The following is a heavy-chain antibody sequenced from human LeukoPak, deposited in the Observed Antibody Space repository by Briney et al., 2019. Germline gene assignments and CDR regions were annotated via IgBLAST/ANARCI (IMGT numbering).Heavy chain of an antibody. CDR3: AKSENYDSSGYYYWDFDY. D-gene: IGHD3-22*01. CDR1: GFTFSSYA. V-gene: IGHV3-23*01. Sequence: GGSLRLSCAASGFTFSSYAMSWVRQAPGKGLEWVSAISGSGGSTYYADSVKGRFTISRDNSKNTLYLQMNSLRAEDTAVYYCAKSENYDSSGYYYWDFDYWGQGTLVTVSS. CDR2: ISGSGGST. J-gene: IGHJ4*02.